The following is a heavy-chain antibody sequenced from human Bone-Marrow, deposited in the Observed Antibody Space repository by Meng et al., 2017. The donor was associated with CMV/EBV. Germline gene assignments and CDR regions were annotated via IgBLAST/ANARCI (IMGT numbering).Heavy chain of an antibody. CDR2: MNPNSGNT. CDR1: GYTFTSYG. J-gene: IGHJ2*01. V-gene: IGHV1-8*03. Sequence: ASVKVSCKASGYTFTSYGISWVRQATGQGLEWMGWMNPNSGNTGYAQKFQGRVTITRNTSISTAYMELSSLRSEDTAVYYCARAGLLHWYFDLWGRGTLVTVSS. D-gene: IGHD2-15*01. CDR3: ARAGLLHWYFDL.